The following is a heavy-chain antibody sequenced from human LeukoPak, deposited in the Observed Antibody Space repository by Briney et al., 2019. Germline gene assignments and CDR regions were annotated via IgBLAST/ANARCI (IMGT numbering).Heavy chain of an antibody. CDR1: GYTFTGYY. D-gene: IGHD3-22*01. CDR3: ARVEPHYDSSGYYSKYYFDY. V-gene: IGHV1-2*02. CDR2: INPNSGDT. J-gene: IGHJ4*02. Sequence: ASVKVSCKASGYTFTGYYMHWVRQAPGQGLEWMGWINPNSGDTHYAQNFQARVTMTRDTSISTVYMDLSRLRSEDTAVYYCARVEPHYDSSGYYSKYYFDYWGQGTLVTVSS.